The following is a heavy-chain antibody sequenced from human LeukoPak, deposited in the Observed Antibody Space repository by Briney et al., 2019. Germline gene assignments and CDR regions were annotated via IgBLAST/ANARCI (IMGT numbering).Heavy chain of an antibody. CDR2: INHSGST. D-gene: IGHD6-13*01. J-gene: IGHJ4*02. V-gene: IGHV4-34*01. Sequence: SETLSLTCAVYGGSFSGYYWSWIRQPPGKGLEWIGEINHSGSTNYNPSRKSRVTISVDTSKNQFSLKLSSVTAADTAAYYCARAQQQLLPFDYWGQGILVTVSS. CDR1: GGSFSGYY. CDR3: ARAQQQLLPFDY.